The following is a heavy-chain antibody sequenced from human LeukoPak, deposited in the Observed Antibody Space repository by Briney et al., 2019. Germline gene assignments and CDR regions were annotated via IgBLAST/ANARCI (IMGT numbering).Heavy chain of an antibody. V-gene: IGHV4-59*08. D-gene: IGHD2-2*01. CDR1: GGSISSYY. J-gene: IGHJ5*02. CDR2: IYYSGST. Sequence: SETLSLTCTVSGGSISSYYWSWIRQPPGKGLEWIGDIYYSGSTNYNPSLKSRVTISVDTSKNQFSLKLRSVPAADTAVYYCARPQGYCSSTSCYHWFDPWGQGTLVTVSS. CDR3: ARPQGYCSSTSCYHWFDP.